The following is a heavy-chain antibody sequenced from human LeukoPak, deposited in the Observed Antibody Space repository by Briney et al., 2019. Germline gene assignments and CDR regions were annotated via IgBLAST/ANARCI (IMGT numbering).Heavy chain of an antibody. CDR2: INHSGST. D-gene: IGHD3-10*01. CDR1: GGSFSGYY. Sequence: PSEALSLTCAVYGGSFSGYYWSWLRQPPGKGLKWIGEINHSGSTNYNPSLKSRVTISVDTSKNQFSLKLSSVTAADTAVYYCARVGYGSGSYRLSYYFDYWGQGTLVTVSS. CDR3: ARVGYGSGSYRLSYYFDY. J-gene: IGHJ4*02. V-gene: IGHV4-34*01.